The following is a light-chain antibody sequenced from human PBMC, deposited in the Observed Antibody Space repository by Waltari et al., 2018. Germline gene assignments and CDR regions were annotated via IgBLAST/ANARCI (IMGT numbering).Light chain of an antibody. CDR3: LQYSIYST. CDR2: YAS. V-gene: IGKV1-5*01. Sequence: DIQMTQSPSTLSASVGDRVTITCRASQSISNWLAWYQQKPGKAPKLLIFYASNLESGVPSRFSGSRSGTEFTLTINSLQPDDSATYYCLQYSIYSTFGQGTKLVIK. CDR1: QSISNW. J-gene: IGKJ2*01.